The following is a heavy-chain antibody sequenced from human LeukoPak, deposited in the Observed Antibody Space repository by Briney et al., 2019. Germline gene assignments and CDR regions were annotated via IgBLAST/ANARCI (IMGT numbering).Heavy chain of an antibody. CDR1: GVSISSYY. CDR2: IYTSGST. J-gene: IGHJ4*02. D-gene: IGHD3-22*01. V-gene: IGHV4-4*07. Sequence: PSETLSLTCTVSGVSISSYYWSWIRQPAGKGLEWIGRIYTSGSTNYNPSLKSRVTMSVDTSKNQFSLKLSSVTAADTAVYYCARDRGYYDSSGYYYRSFDYWGQGTLVTVSS. CDR3: ARDRGYYDSSGYYYRSFDY.